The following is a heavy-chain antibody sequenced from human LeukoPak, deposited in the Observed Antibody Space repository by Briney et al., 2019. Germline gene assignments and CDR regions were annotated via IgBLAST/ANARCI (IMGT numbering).Heavy chain of an antibody. CDR2: ISGSGGST. D-gene: IGHD3-22*01. J-gene: IGHJ4*02. CDR1: GFTFSSYA. Sequence: PGGSLRLSCAASGFTFSSYAMSWVRQAPGKGLEWVSAISGSGGSTYYADSAKGRFTISRDNAKNTLFLQMNSLRAEDTAVYYCVRDLWNYYDSSGYYYEDYWGQGTLVTVPS. V-gene: IGHV3-23*01. CDR3: VRDLWNYYDSSGYYYEDY.